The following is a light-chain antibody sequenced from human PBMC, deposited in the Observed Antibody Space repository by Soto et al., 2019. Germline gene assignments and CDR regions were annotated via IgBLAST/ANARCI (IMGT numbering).Light chain of an antibody. CDR1: QSVSTW. J-gene: IGKJ1*01. V-gene: IGKV1-5*03. CDR3: QQYNSWT. Sequence: VKMTLSPSTVSASVGDRVTITCRASQSVSTWLAWYQQKPGKAPKPLIYKASSLESGVPSRFSGSGSGTEFTLTISSLQPDDFATYYCQQYNSWTFGQGTMVDIK. CDR2: KAS.